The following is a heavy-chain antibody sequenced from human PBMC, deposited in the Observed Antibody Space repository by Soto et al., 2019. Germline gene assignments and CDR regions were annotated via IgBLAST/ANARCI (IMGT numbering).Heavy chain of an antibody. Sequence: XTLSIRGAVYWXYFWGYQLSCMRQAPGKGLEWIGQINKSGSTNYNPSLKTRVTISVDTSKNQFSLKLSSVPAVDTAVYYCVSSAGEWFYYYNYYGMDVWGQGSTV. D-gene: IGHD3-10*01. J-gene: IGHJ6*02. V-gene: IGHV4-34*01. CDR2: INKSGST. CDR1: WXYFWGYQ. CDR3: VSSAGEWFYYYNYYGMDV.